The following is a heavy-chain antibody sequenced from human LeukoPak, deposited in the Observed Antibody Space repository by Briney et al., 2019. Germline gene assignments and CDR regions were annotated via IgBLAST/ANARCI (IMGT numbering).Heavy chain of an antibody. CDR1: GGSFSGYY. CDR2: INHSGST. CDR3: ARVRASPASGMATTYYFDY. D-gene: IGHD5-24*01. J-gene: IGHJ4*02. Sequence: SETLSLTCAAYGGSFSGYYWSWIRQPPGKGLEWIGEINHSGSTNYNPSLKSRVTISVDTSKNQLSLKLSSVTAADTAVYYCARVRASPASGMATTYYFDYWGQGTLVTVSS. V-gene: IGHV4-34*01.